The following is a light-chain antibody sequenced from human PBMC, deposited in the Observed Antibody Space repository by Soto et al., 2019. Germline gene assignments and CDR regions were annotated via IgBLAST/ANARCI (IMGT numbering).Light chain of an antibody. CDR1: QSVTSTY. CDR3: QQYGSSPTWT. CDR2: GAS. V-gene: IGKV3-20*01. J-gene: IGKJ1*01. Sequence: EIVLTQSPGTLSLSPGERATLSCRASQSVTSTYLAWYQQKPGQAPRLLIYGASNRATGIPDRFSGSGSGTDFTLNISRLEPEDFAVYYCQQYGSSPTWTFGQGTKVEI.